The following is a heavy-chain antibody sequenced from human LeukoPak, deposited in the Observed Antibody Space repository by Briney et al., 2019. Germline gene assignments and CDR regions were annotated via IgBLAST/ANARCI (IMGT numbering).Heavy chain of an antibody. V-gene: IGHV3-23*01. CDR3: AKDRGGSGWYAGSVDYFDY. D-gene: IGHD6-19*01. Sequence: GGSLRLSCAASGFTFSSYAMSWVRQAPGKGLEWVSAISGSGGSTYYAGSVKGRFTISRDNSKNTLYLQMNSLRAEDTAVYYCAKDRGGSGWYAGSVDYFDYWGQGTLVTVSS. CDR1: GFTFSSYA. CDR2: ISGSGGST. J-gene: IGHJ4*02.